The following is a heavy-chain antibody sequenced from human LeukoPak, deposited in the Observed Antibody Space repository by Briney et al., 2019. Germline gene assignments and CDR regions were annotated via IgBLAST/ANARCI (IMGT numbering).Heavy chain of an antibody. CDR2: IRRRAYGGAA. Sequence: GGSLRLSCTTSGFAFDDFAMSWVRQPAGKGLEWVGFIRRRAYGGAAEYAASVKGRFIISRDDSKGIAYLQMNSLKTEDTAVYYCSRNGLVDFDYWGQGSRVIVSS. CDR1: GFAFDDFA. J-gene: IGHJ4*02. V-gene: IGHV3-49*04. CDR3: SRNGLVDFDY.